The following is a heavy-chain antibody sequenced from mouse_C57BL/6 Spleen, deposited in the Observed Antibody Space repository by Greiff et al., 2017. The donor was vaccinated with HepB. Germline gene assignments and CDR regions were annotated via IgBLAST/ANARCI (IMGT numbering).Heavy chain of an antibody. J-gene: IGHJ1*03. D-gene: IGHD1-1*01. CDR1: GFTFSDYY. CDR3: ARDLGYYGSGYFDV. CDR2: INYDGSST. V-gene: IGHV5-16*01. Sequence: VESEGGLVQPGSSMKLSCTASGFTFSDYYMAWVRQVPEKGLEWVANINYDGSSTYYLDSLKSRFIISRDNAKSILYLQMSSLKSEDTATYYGARDLGYYGSGYFDVWGTGTTVTVSS.